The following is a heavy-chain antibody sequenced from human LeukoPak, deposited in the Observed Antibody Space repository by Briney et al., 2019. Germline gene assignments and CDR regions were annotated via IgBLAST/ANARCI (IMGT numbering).Heavy chain of an antibody. J-gene: IGHJ6*02. CDR1: GYTFTGYY. V-gene: IGHV1-2*04. Sequence: GASVKVSCKASGYTFTGYYMHWVRQAPGQGLEWMGWINPNSGGTNYAQKFQGWVTMTRDTSISTAYMELSRLRSDDTAVYYCARFGVVVPAAINPNYYYYGMDVWGQGTTVTVSS. CDR3: ARFGVVVPAAINPNYYYYGMDV. CDR2: INPNSGGT. D-gene: IGHD2-2*01.